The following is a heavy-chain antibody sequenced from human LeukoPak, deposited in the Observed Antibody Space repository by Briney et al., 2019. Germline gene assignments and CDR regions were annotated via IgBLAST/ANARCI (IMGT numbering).Heavy chain of an antibody. Sequence: GGSLRLSCVASGFTFSSYWMTWVRQAPGKGLEWVANIRQDGSEKYYVDSVKGRFTVSRDNAKNSVYLQINSLRAEDTAVYYCARGGRSAVAGTSPYWGQGTLVTVSS. J-gene: IGHJ4*02. V-gene: IGHV3-7*01. D-gene: IGHD6-19*01. CDR1: GFTFSSYW. CDR3: ARGGRSAVAGTSPY. CDR2: IRQDGSEK.